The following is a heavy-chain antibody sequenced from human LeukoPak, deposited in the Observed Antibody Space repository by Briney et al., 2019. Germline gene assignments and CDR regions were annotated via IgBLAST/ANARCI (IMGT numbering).Heavy chain of an antibody. CDR2: INFGGET. D-gene: IGHD3-16*01. CDR3: AREIRGKGFDC. V-gene: IGHV3-13*01. CDR1: GITFSNYD. J-gene: IGHJ4*02. Sequence: GGSLRLSCAASGITFSNYDMHWVRQAAGKGLEWVSVINFGGETSYSGSAKGRFTISRDNAKTSVYLQMNSLRVEDTAVYYCAREIRGKGFDCWGQGTLVTVSS.